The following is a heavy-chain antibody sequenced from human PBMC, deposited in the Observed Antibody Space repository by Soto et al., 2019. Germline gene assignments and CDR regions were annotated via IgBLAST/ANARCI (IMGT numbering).Heavy chain of an antibody. D-gene: IGHD1-1*01. CDR2: IYWDDDK. CDR3: AHRRGGHNWYDGDFDY. CDR1: GFSLATPGVG. Sequence: QITLKESGPALVNPTQTLTLTCTFSGFSLATPGVGVGWIRQPPGKALECLALIYWDDDKRYNPSLRSRLTITKDISKNQVVLSMTNMDPVDTATYYCAHRRGGHNWYDGDFDYWGQGTLITVSS. V-gene: IGHV2-5*02. J-gene: IGHJ4*02.